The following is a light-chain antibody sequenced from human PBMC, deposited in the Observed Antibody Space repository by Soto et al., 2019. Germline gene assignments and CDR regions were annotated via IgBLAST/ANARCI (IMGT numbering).Light chain of an antibody. J-gene: IGLJ1*01. CDR3: SSYTGSSTYV. CDR2: EVR. Sequence: QSALTQPASVSGSPGQSITISCTGTSSDVGGYNYVTWYQQHPGKAPKLIIYEVRNRPSGISDRFSGSKSGNTASLTISGLQAEDEADYYFSSYTGSSTYVFGTGTKLTVL. CDR1: SSDVGGYNY. V-gene: IGLV2-14*01.